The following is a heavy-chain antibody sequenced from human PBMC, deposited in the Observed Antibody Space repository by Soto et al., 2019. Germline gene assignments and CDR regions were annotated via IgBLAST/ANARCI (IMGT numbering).Heavy chain of an antibody. J-gene: IGHJ4*02. CDR1: GFTFSSYT. V-gene: IGHV3-21*01. CDR2: VSSSSTYI. D-gene: IGHD6-13*01. CDR3: ARGSHSTTWYGGQFDS. Sequence: EVQLVDSGGGLVKPGGSLRLSCAASGFTFSSYTMNWVRQAPGKGLEWVSSVSSSSTYIYYADSVKGRFTISRDNAKNSLYLQMNSLRAEDTAIYYCARGSHSTTWYGGQFDSWGQGTLVTVSS.